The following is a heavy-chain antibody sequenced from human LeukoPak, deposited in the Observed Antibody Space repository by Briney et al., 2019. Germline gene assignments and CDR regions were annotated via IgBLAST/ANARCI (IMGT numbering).Heavy chain of an antibody. CDR2: IYHTGDT. CDR1: GGSISSGGYY. Sequence: SETLSLTYTVSGGSISSGGYYWSWIRQPPGKGLEWIGYIYHTGDTYYNPSLKGRVTISVDRSKNQFSLKLTSVTAADTAVYYCARAPYSSYGDYWGQGALVTVSS. V-gene: IGHV4-30-2*01. J-gene: IGHJ4*02. D-gene: IGHD3-22*01. CDR3: ARAPYSSYGDY.